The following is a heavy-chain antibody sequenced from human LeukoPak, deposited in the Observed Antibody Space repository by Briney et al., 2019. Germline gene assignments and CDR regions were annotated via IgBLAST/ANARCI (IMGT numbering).Heavy chain of an antibody. Sequence: SETLSLTCIVSVGSISSYYWSWIRQPPGKGLEWIGYIYYSGSTNYNPSLKSRVTISLDTSKNQFSLKLTSVTAADTAVYYCAILDFWSGYYDYWGQGTLVTVSS. CDR1: VGSISSYY. CDR2: IYYSGST. CDR3: AILDFWSGYYDY. J-gene: IGHJ4*02. D-gene: IGHD3-3*01. V-gene: IGHV4-59*08.